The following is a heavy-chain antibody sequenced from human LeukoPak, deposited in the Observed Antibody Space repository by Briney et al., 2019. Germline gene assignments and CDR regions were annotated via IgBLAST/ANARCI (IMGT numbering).Heavy chain of an antibody. V-gene: IGHV1-2*02. J-gene: IGHJ4*02. D-gene: IGHD2-15*01. Sequence: ASVKVSCKASGYTFTGYYMHWVRQAPGQGLEWMGWINPNSGGTNYAQKFQGRVTMTRDTSISTAYMELSRLRSDDTAVYYCAREQVGCSGGSCHNYHDYWGQGTLVTVSS. CDR2: INPNSGGT. CDR3: AREQVGCSGGSCHNYHDY. CDR1: GYTFTGYY.